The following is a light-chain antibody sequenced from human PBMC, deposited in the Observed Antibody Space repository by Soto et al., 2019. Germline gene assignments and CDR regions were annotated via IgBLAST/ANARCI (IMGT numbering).Light chain of an antibody. CDR3: PQYNDYSWT. V-gene: IGKV1-5*03. CDR2: KAS. CDR1: QNINTW. J-gene: IGKJ1*01. Sequence: DIQMTQSPSTLSASVGDRVTITCRASQNINTWLAWYQQKPGKAPKLLIYKASTLEGGVPSRFSGSGSGTDFTLSISSLQPDDFSTYYCPQYNDYSWTFGQGTKVEI.